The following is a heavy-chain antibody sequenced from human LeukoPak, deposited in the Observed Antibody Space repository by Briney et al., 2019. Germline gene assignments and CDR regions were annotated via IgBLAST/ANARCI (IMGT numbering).Heavy chain of an antibody. CDR2: INSDGSIT. Sequence: KPGGSLRLSCAASGFTFSSYWMHWVRHAPGKGLVWVSRINSDGSITSYADSVRGRLTISRDNAKNALYLQMNSLRAEDTAVYYCARQTATGTDSWGLGTLVTVSS. CDR3: ARQTATGTDS. V-gene: IGHV3-74*01. D-gene: IGHD6-13*01. CDR1: GFTFSSYW. J-gene: IGHJ4*02.